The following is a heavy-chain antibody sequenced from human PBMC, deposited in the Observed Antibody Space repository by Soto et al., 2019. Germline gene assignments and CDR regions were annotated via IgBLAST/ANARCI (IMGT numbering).Heavy chain of an antibody. Sequence: QVQLQESGPGLVKPSETLSLTCAVSGYSISDGYYWGWIRQPPGKGLEWIGTIYYTGSTYYNPSLKSRVKMSVDTSRNQFSLQLTSVTAADTAMYFCARDTGGYRHYFDFSGQGALVTVSS. CDR2: IYYTGST. CDR1: GYSISDGYY. J-gene: IGHJ4*02. CDR3: ARDTGGYRHYFDF. D-gene: IGHD1-26*01. V-gene: IGHV4-38-2*02.